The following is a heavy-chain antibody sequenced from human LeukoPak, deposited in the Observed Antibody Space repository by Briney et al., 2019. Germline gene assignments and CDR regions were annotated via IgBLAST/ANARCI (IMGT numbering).Heavy chain of an antibody. CDR2: IIPIFGIA. CDR3: ARDAGLYCGGDCFVVPGDDY. D-gene: IGHD2-21*02. J-gene: IGHJ4*02. V-gene: IGHV1-69*05. Sequence: SVKVSCKASGGTFSSYAISWVRQAPGQGLEWMGRIIPIFGIANYAQKFQGRVTITTDESTSTAYMELSSLRSEDTAVYYCARDAGLYCGGDCFVVPGDDYWGQGTLVTVSS. CDR1: GGTFSSYA.